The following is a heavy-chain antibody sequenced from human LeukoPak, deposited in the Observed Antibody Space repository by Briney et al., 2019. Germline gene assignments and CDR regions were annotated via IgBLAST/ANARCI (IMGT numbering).Heavy chain of an antibody. CDR3: ATLVATTRFDY. J-gene: IGHJ4*02. CDR1: RFSFSSYW. CDR2: IKQDGSEK. V-gene: IGHV3-7*02. D-gene: IGHD5-12*01. Sequence: GGSLRLSCAASRFSFSSYWMSWVRQAPGKGLEWVANIKQDGSEKYYVDSVKGRFTISRDNAKNSLYLQMNSLRAEDTAVYYCATLVATTRFDYGGQGPLATVPS.